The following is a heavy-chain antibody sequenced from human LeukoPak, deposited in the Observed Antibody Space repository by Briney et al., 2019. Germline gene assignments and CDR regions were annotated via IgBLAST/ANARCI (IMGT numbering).Heavy chain of an antibody. V-gene: IGHV1-46*01. Sequence: ASVKVSCKASGYTFTGYYMHWVRQAPGQGLEWMGIINPSGGSTSYAQKFQGRVTMTRDMSTSTVYMELSSLRSEDTAVYYCARRSSSWYYFDYWGQGTLVTVSS. J-gene: IGHJ4*02. CDR2: INPSGGST. D-gene: IGHD6-13*01. CDR3: ARRSSSWYYFDY. CDR1: GYTFTGYY.